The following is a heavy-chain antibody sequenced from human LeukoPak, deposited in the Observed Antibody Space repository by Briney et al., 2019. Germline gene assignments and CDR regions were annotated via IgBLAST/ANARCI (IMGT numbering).Heavy chain of an antibody. V-gene: IGHV1-2*02. D-gene: IGHD3-10*01. CDR3: ARGPRLGTMVRGVIIFFDY. CDR2: INPNSGGT. CDR1: GYTFTGYY. Sequence: GASVKASCKASGYTFTGYYMYWVRQAPGQGLEWMGWINPNSGGTNYAQKFQGRVTMTRDTSISTAYMELSRLRSDDTAVYYCARGPRLGTMVRGVIIFFDYWGQGNGLTVSS. J-gene: IGHJ4*02.